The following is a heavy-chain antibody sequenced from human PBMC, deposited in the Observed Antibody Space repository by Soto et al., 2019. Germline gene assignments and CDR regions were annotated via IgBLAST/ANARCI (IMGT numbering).Heavy chain of an antibody. CDR3: ARRGGFRTRYYYYYMAV. Sequence: ASVKVSCKASGYTFTSYDINWVRQATGQGLEWMGWMNPNSGNTGYAQKFQGRVTMTRNTSISTAYMELSSLRSEDTAVYYCARRGGFRTRYYYYYMAVWGKGTTVTVSS. J-gene: IGHJ6*03. CDR1: GYTFTSYD. D-gene: IGHD3-16*01. CDR2: MNPNSGNT. V-gene: IGHV1-8*01.